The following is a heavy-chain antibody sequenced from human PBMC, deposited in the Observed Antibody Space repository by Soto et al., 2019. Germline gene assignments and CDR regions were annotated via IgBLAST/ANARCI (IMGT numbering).Heavy chain of an antibody. CDR3: ARDRDSRYYFAY. V-gene: IGHV4-59*01. CDR2: IYYSGST. CDR1: GGSISSYY. Sequence: SETLSLTCTVSGGSISSYYWSWIRQPPGKGLEWIGYIYYSGSTNYNPSLKSRVTISVGTSKNQFSLKLSSVTAADTAVYYCARDRDSRYYFAYWGHRLLATVSS. D-gene: IGHD3-10*01. J-gene: IGHJ4*01.